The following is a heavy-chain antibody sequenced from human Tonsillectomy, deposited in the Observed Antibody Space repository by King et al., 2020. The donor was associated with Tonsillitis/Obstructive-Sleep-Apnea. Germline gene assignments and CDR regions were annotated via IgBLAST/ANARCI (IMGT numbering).Heavy chain of an antibody. V-gene: IGHV3-43*01. Sequence: VQLVESGGAVVQPGGCRRLSCAASGFSFGDFTIHWVRQAPGKGLEWVSLISWDGGGKVYVDSVNGRFTIPRDNNRNSLYLQMSGLTTEDSALYYCAASEAFDYWGQGTLVTVSS. CDR1: GFSFGDFT. J-gene: IGHJ4*02. CDR2: ISWDGGGK. CDR3: AASEAFDY.